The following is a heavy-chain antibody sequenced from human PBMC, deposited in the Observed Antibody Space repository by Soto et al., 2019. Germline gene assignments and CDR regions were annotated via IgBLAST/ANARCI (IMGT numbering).Heavy chain of an antibody. J-gene: IGHJ4*02. Sequence: SETLSLTCTVSGGSISSGDYYWSWIRQPPGEGLEWIGYIYYSGSTYYNPSLKSRVTISVDTSKNQFSLKLSSVTAADTAVYYCARDFGSYFDYWGQGTLVTVSS. D-gene: IGHD1-26*01. CDR3: ARDFGSYFDY. CDR2: IYYSGST. V-gene: IGHV4-30-4*01. CDR1: GGSISSGDYY.